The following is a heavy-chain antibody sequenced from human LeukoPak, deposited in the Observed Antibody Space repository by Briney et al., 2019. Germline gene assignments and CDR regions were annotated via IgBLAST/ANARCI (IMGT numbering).Heavy chain of an antibody. CDR2: IYYSGST. D-gene: IGHD3-3*01. CDR3: ARGVVRPYYFDY. Sequence: PSETLSLTCTVSGGSISSSSYYWGWIRQPPGKGLEWIGSIYYSGSTYYNPSLKSRVTISVDTSKNQFSLKLSSVTAADTAVYYCARGVVRPYYFDYWGQGTLVTVSS. CDR1: GGSISSSSYY. J-gene: IGHJ4*02. V-gene: IGHV4-39*01.